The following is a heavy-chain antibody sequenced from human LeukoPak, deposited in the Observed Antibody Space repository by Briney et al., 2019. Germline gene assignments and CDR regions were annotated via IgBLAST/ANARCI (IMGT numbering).Heavy chain of an antibody. Sequence: GGSLRLSCAASAFTFTSYGLHWVRQAPGKGLEWVSFIRYDGSNKYYADSVKGRFIISRDNSKNTLYLQMNSLRAEDTAVYYCVRYYTRHSWYFDLWCRGTLVTVSS. J-gene: IGHJ2*01. CDR3: VRYYTRHSWYFDL. CDR2: IRYDGSNK. V-gene: IGHV3-30*02. CDR1: AFTFTSYG. D-gene: IGHD2-15*01.